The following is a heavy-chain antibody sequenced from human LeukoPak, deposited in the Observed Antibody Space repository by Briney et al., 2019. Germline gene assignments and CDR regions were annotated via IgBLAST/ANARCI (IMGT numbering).Heavy chain of an antibody. V-gene: IGHV4-39*07. CDR3: ARDLWFGELFFPFDY. J-gene: IGHJ4*02. D-gene: IGHD3-10*01. CDR1: GGSISSSSYY. CDR2: IYYSGST. Sequence: SETLSLTCTVSGGSISSSSYYWGWIRQPPGKGLEWIGSIYYSGSTYYNPSLKSPVTISVDTSKNQFSLKLSSVTAADTAVYYCARDLWFGELFFPFDYWGQGTLVTVSS.